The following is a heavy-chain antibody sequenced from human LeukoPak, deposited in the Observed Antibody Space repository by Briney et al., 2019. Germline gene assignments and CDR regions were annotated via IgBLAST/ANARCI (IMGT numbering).Heavy chain of an antibody. Sequence: KPSETLSLTCTVSGGSISSYYWSWIRQPPGKGLEWIGYIYYSGSTNYNPSLKSRVTISVDTSKNQFSLKLSSVTAADTAVYYCARWGVVVAATAALWGQGTLVTVSS. V-gene: IGHV4-59*08. CDR3: ARWGVVVAATAAL. CDR2: IYYSGST. J-gene: IGHJ4*02. D-gene: IGHD2-15*01. CDR1: GGSISSYY.